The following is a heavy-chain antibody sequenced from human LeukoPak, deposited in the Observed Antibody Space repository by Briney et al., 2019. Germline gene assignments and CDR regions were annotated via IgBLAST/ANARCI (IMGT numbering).Heavy chain of an antibody. CDR1: GYTFTSYD. Sequence: GASVKVSCKASGYTFTSYDITWVRQAPGQGLEWMGWISAYNGNTFYAQNFQGRVTLTTDTSTSTAYMELRSLRSDDTAVYYCARGARYSYVSGNYYPYYFDCWGQGTQVTVSS. CDR2: ISAYNGNT. V-gene: IGHV1-18*01. CDR3: ARGARYSYVSGNYYPYYFDC. D-gene: IGHD3-10*01. J-gene: IGHJ4*02.